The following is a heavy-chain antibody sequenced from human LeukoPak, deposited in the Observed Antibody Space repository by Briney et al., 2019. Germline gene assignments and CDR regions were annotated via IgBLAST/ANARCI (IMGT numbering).Heavy chain of an antibody. Sequence: WGSLRLSCAASGFTFSHYWMSWGRQAPEKGLEWVANIKQDGRVKQYVDSMKGRFTISRDNAKNSLYLQMNSLRVEDTAVYYCARDRDDGGFEYWGQGTLVTVSS. J-gene: IGHJ4*02. V-gene: IGHV3-7*01. CDR2: IKQDGRVK. D-gene: IGHD4-23*01. CDR1: GFTFSHYW. CDR3: ARDRDDGGFEY.